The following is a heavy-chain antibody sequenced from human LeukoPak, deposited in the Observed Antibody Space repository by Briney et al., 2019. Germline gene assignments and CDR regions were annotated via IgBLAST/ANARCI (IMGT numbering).Heavy chain of an antibody. CDR1: GFTFSNYG. CDR3: AKVRFERYCSSAGCYDQYYSYYMDV. CDR2: IRYYGSNK. V-gene: IGHV3-30*02. J-gene: IGHJ6*03. Sequence: QPGGSLRLSCAASGFTFSNYGMHWVRQAPGKGLEWVTYIRYYGSNKYYADSVKGRFTISRDNSKSTLYLQMNSLRAEDTAVYYCAKVRFERYCSSAGCYDQYYSYYMDVWGKGTTVTISS. D-gene: IGHD2-2*01.